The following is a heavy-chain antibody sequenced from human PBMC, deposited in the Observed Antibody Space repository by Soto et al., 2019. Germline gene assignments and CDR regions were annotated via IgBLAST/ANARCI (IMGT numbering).Heavy chain of an antibody. V-gene: IGHV3-23*01. J-gene: IGHJ3*01. D-gene: IGHD5-18*01. CDR3: AKTRPPYTPGRFDV. Sequence: GGSLRLSCAASGFTFSNYAMNWVRQAPGKGLEWVSTVTNNGGSTYYADSVKGRFTISRDNSKNTLYVQMNSLRAEDTAVYYCAKTRPPYTPGRFDVWGQGTVVTVSS. CDR1: GFTFSNYA. CDR2: VTNNGGST.